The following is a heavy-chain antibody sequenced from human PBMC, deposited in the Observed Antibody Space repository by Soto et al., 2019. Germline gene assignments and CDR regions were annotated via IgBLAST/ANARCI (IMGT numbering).Heavy chain of an antibody. CDR1: RFSFSTYA. D-gene: IGHD1-26*01. V-gene: IGHV3-30-3*01. Sequence: QVQLVESWGGVVQPGRSLRLSCAASRFSFSTYAIHWVRQAPGKGLEWVAGISYDGGNEYYADSVKGRFTISRDNSKSTLYLKMNSLGPDDTAVYYCARDRSGSHEIDDSLDIWGRGTMVTVSS. CDR2: ISYDGGNE. J-gene: IGHJ3*02. CDR3: ARDRSGSHEIDDSLDI.